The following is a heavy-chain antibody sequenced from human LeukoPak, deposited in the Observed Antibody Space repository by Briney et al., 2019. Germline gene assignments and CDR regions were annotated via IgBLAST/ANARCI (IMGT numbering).Heavy chain of an antibody. Sequence: ASVKVSCKASGYTFTGYYMHWVRQAPGQGLEWMGWINPNSGGTNYAQKFQGRVTMTRDTSISTAYMELSRLRSDDTAVYYCARDKRTLTNCRGGSCYSGAFDPWGQGTLVTVSS. CDR3: ARDKRTLTNCRGGSCYSGAFDP. D-gene: IGHD2-15*01. V-gene: IGHV1-2*02. CDR1: GYTFTGYY. CDR2: INPNSGGT. J-gene: IGHJ5*02.